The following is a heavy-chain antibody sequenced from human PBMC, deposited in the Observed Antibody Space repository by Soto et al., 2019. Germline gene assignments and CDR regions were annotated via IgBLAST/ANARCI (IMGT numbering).Heavy chain of an antibody. CDR3: ARVDSSGSNYYYYYGMDV. Sequence: SETLSLTCAVYGGSFNGYYWSWIRQSPGKGLEWIGYIYYSGSTNYNPSLKSRVAISVDTSKNQFSLKLSSVTAADTAVYYCARVDSSGSNYYYYYGMDVWGQGTTVTVSS. V-gene: IGHV4-59*01. CDR2: IYYSGST. J-gene: IGHJ6*02. CDR1: GGSFNGYY. D-gene: IGHD6-19*01.